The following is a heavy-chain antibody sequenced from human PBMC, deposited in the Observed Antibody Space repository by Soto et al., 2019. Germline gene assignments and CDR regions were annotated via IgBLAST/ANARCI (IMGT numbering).Heavy chain of an antibody. J-gene: IGHJ5*02. D-gene: IGHD3-22*01. V-gene: IGHV3-30*03. CDR3: AIRRGYYDSSGYLVP. CDR1: GFTFSSYG. Sequence: QVQLVESGGGVVQPGRSLRLSCAASGFTFSSYGMHWVRQAPGKGLEWVAVISYDGSNKYYADSVKGRFTISRDNSKNTLYLQMNSLRAEDTAVYYCAIRRGYYDSSGYLVPWGQGTLVTVSS. CDR2: ISYDGSNK.